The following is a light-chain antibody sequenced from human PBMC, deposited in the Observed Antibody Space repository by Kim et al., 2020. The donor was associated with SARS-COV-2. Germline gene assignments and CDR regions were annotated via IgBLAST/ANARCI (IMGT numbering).Light chain of an antibody. CDR2: GAS. J-gene: IGKJ4*01. CDR3: QQYGNSPPLT. Sequence: EIVLTQSPGTLSLSPGERATLSCRASQSVSSSFLAWYQQKPGQAPRLLIYGASSRAAGIPDRFSGSGSGTDFTLTISRLEPEDFAVYWCQQYGNSPPLTFGGGTKVEIK. CDR1: QSVSSSF. V-gene: IGKV3-20*01.